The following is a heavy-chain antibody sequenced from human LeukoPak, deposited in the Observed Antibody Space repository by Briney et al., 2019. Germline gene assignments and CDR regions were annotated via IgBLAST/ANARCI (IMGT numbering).Heavy chain of an antibody. CDR1: GFTFSTYS. CDR2: IATSSDYI. J-gene: IGHJ6*02. CDR3: ARDRYYGSGSSDGMGV. D-gene: IGHD3-10*01. V-gene: IGHV3-21*01. Sequence: GGSLRLSCAASGFTFSTYSMNWVRQAPGKGLEWVSSIATSSDYIYYAGSLKGRFTISRDNAKSSLFLQMNSLRAEDTAVYYCARDRYYGSGSSDGMGVWGQGTTVTVSS.